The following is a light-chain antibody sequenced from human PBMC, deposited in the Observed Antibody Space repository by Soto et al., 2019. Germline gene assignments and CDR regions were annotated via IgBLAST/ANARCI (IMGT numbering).Light chain of an antibody. Sequence: EIVLTQSPGTMSLSPGERSTLSCRASQSVSSSFLAWYQQRPGQAPRLLIFTASSRATGTPDRFSGSGSGTDFTLTISRLEPEDFAVYCCQLYGSSPPYPFGQGTKLEIK. CDR3: QLYGSSPPYP. CDR2: TAS. V-gene: IGKV3-20*01. CDR1: QSVSSSF. J-gene: IGKJ2*01.